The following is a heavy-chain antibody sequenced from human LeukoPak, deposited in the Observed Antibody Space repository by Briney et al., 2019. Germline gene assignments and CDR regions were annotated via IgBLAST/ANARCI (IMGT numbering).Heavy chain of an antibody. Sequence: GASVKVSCNASRYTFTSYDINWVRQATGQGLEWMGWMNPNSGNTGYAQKFQGRVTMTRNTSISTAYMELSSLRSEDTAVYYCARSPLYGGNSGFDYWGQGTLVTVSS. CDR2: MNPNSGNT. D-gene: IGHD4-23*01. CDR3: ARSPLYGGNSGFDY. V-gene: IGHV1-8*01. J-gene: IGHJ4*02. CDR1: RYTFTSYD.